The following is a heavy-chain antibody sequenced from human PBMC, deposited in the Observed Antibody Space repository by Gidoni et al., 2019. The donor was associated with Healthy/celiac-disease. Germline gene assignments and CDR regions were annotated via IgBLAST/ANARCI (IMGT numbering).Heavy chain of an antibody. D-gene: IGHD2-15*01. Sequence: QLQLQESGSGLVKPSQTLSLTCAVSGGSISSGGYSWSWIRQPPGKGLEWIGYIYHSGSTYYNPSLKSRVTISVDRSKNQFSLKLSSVTAADTAVYYCARGVRAGYCSGGSCPRVRNWFDPWGQGTLVTVSS. CDR2: IYHSGST. J-gene: IGHJ5*02. V-gene: IGHV4-30-2*01. CDR1: GGSISSGGYS. CDR3: ARGVRAGYCSGGSCPRVRNWFDP.